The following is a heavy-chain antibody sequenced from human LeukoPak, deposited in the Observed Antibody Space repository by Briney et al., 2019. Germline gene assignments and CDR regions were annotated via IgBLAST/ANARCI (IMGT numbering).Heavy chain of an antibody. Sequence: SETLSLTCTVSGGSISSYYWSWIRQPPGKGLEWIGYIYYSGSTNYNPSLKSRVTISVDTSKNQFSLKLSSVTAADTAVYYCAHSPTYCGGDCPGPFDYWGQEPWSPSPQ. CDR3: AHSPTYCGGDCPGPFDY. CDR1: GGSISSYY. J-gene: IGHJ4*01. V-gene: IGHV4-59*08. CDR2: IYYSGST. D-gene: IGHD2-21*02.